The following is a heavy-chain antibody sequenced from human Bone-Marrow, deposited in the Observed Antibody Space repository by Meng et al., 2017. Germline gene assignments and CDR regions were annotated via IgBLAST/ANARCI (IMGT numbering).Heavy chain of an antibody. CDR3: ARGWQQLSHFDY. Sequence: GESLKISCAASGFTFSSYAMHWVRQAPGKGLEWVAVISYDGSNKYSADSVKGRFTISRDNSKNTLYLQMNSLRAEDTAVCYCARGWQQLSHFDYWGQGTLVTVSS. CDR1: GFTFSSYA. V-gene: IGHV3-30*04. CDR2: ISYDGSNK. J-gene: IGHJ4*02. D-gene: IGHD6-13*01.